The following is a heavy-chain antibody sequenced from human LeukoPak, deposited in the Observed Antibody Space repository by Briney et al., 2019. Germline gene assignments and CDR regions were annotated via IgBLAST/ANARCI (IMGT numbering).Heavy chain of an antibody. V-gene: IGHV3-23*01. D-gene: IGHD3-22*01. CDR1: GFTFSNYA. CDR3: ATRPYYYDSSGYSEAY. Sequence: GGSLRLSCAASGFTFSNYAMTWFPQAPGKGLEWFSAISGSGGNTYYADSVKGRFTISRDNSKNTLYLQMNSLRAEDTAVYYCATRPYYYDSSGYSEAYWGQGTLVTVSS. J-gene: IGHJ4*02. CDR2: ISGSGGNT.